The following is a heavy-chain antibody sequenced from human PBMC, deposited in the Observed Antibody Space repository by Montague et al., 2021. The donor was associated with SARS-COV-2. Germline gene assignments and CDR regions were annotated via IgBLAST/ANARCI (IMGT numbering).Heavy chain of an antibody. CDR1: GYSFTSYW. J-gene: IGHJ6*03. D-gene: IGHD3-3*01. CDR3: ARHQGYYDFWSGYYYYMDV. V-gene: IGHV5-51*01. CDR2: IYPGDSDT. Sequence: QSGAEVKKPGESLKISCKGSGYSFTSYWIGWVRQMPGKGLEWMGXIYPGDSDTRHSPSFQGQVTISADKSISTAYLQWSSLKASDTAMYYCARHQGYYDFWSGYYYYMDVWGKGTTVTVSS.